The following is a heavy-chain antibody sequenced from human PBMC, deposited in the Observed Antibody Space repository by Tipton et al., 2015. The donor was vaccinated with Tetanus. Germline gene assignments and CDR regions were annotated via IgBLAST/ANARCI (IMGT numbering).Heavy chain of an antibody. V-gene: IGHV4-38-2*01. CDR3: ARTLLGSPFDY. CDR1: GYSISSGYY. J-gene: IGHJ4*02. CDR2: IYHSGNP. Sequence: TLSLTCAVSGYSISSGYYWGWIRQPPGKGLEWIGSIYHSGNPYYNSSLKSRVTISVDTPKTHFSLKLSSVTAADTAVYYCARTLLGSPFDYWGQGTLVIVSS. D-gene: IGHD3-10*01.